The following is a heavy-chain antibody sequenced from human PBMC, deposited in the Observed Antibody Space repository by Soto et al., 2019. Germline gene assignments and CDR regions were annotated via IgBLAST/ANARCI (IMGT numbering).Heavy chain of an antibody. CDR1: GFTFSSYA. D-gene: IGHD5-12*01. CDR3: VKSRGGNNFDFFD. V-gene: IGHV3-64D*06. Sequence: GGSLRLSCSASGFTFSSYAMHWVRQAPGKGLEYVSGIRGNGDPPFYADSVKGRFTISRDNSKNTLYLQMSSLSADDTAVYYCVKSRGGNNFDFFDWGQGALVTVS. J-gene: IGHJ4*02. CDR2: IRGNGDPP.